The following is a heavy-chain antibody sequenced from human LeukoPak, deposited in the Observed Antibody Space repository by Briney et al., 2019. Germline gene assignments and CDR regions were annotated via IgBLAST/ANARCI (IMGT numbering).Heavy chain of an antibody. CDR3: ASHPYYYGSGSYHDY. J-gene: IGHJ4*02. CDR1: VYTFTGYY. CDR2: TNPNSGGT. D-gene: IGHD3-10*01. Sequence: ASVKVSCKASVYTFTGYYMHWVRQAPGQGLEWMGWTNPNSGGTNYAQKFQGRVTMTRDTSISTAYMELSRLRSDDTAVYYCASHPYYYGSGSYHDYWGQGTLVTVSS. V-gene: IGHV1-2*02.